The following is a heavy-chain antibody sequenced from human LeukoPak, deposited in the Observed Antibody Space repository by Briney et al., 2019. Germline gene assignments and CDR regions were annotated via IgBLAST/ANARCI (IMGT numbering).Heavy chain of an antibody. CDR1: GFTFSSYS. CDR3: ARGGTLEYFQH. J-gene: IGHJ1*01. Sequence: GGSLRLSCAASGFTFSSYSMNWVRQAPGKGLEWVSYISSSSKTIYYADSVKGRFTISRDNAKNSLYLQMNSLRAEDTAVYYCARGGTLEYFQHWGQGTLVTVSS. CDR2: ISSSSKTI. V-gene: IGHV3-48*01.